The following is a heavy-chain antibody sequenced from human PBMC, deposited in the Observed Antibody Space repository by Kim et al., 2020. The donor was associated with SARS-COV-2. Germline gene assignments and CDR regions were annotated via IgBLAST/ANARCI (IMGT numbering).Heavy chain of an antibody. V-gene: IGHV3-30*18. CDR3: AKAGNGYDFWCGYYGPF. Sequence: GGSLRLSCAASGFTFSSYGMHWVRQAPGKGLEWVAVISYDGSNKYYADSVKGRFTISRDNSKNTLYLQMNSLRAEDTAVYYCAKAGNGYDFWCGYYGPF. D-gene: IGHD3-3*01. J-gene: IGHJ3*01. CDR2: ISYDGSNK. CDR1: GFTFSSYG.